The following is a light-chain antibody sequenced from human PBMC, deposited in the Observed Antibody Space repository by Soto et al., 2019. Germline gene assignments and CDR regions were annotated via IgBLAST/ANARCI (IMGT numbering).Light chain of an antibody. CDR3: HQYNNWPLT. Sequence: EIVMTQSPATLSVSPGQRATLSCRASQSVSSNLAWYQQKPCQAPRLLIYGASTRPTGIPGRLSGSGSGTEFTLTIRSLQSEDFAVYYGHQYNNWPLTFGQGTRLEIK. CDR2: GAS. CDR1: QSVSSN. V-gene: IGKV3-15*01. J-gene: IGKJ5*01.